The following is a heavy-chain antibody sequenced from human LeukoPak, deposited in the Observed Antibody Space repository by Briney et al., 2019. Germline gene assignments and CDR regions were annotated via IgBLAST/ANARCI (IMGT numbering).Heavy chain of an antibody. Sequence: GGSLRLSCAASGFTFSISGMNWVRQAPGKGLEWVAVISYDGSNKYYADSVKGRFTISRDNSKNTLYLQMNSLRAEDTAVYYCARDGDGAAAGFYYYYGMDVWAKGPRSPSP. CDR1: GFTFSISG. D-gene: IGHD6-13*01. CDR2: ISYDGSNK. J-gene: IGHJ6*02. CDR3: ARDGDGAAAGFYYYYGMDV. V-gene: IGHV3-30*03.